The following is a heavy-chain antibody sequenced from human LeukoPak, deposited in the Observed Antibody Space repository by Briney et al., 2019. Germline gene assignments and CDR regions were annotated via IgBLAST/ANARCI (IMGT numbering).Heavy chain of an antibody. J-gene: IGHJ4*02. CDR1: GFTFSSYA. Sequence: GGSLRLSCAASGFTFSSYAMSWVRQAPGKGLEWVSAISGSGGSTYYADSVKGRFTISRDNSKNTLYLQMNSLRAEDTAVYYCARPSQLVLGSSIGLFDHWGQGTLVTVSS. D-gene: IGHD3-10*01. V-gene: IGHV3-23*01. CDR3: ARPSQLVLGSSIGLFDH. CDR2: ISGSGGST.